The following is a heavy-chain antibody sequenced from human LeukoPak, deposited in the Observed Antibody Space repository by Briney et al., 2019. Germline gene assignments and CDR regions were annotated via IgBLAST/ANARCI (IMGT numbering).Heavy chain of an antibody. CDR2: INPSGGST. J-gene: IGHJ3*02. CDR1: GYTLTSYY. V-gene: IGHV1-46*01. CDR3: AREALGDAFDI. Sequence: RASVKVSCKASGYTLTSYYMHWVRQAPGQGLEWMGIINPSGGSTSYAQKFQGRVTMTRDMSTSTVYMELSSLRSEDTAVYYCAREALGDAFDIWGQGTMVTVSS.